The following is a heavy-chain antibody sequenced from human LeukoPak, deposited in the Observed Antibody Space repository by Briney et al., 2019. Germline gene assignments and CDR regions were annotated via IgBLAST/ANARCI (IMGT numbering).Heavy chain of an antibody. CDR3: ARETTINYYDSSGYYLYYYMDV. CDR1: GFIVSSKY. V-gene: IGHV3-53*01. Sequence: GGSLRLSCAASGFIVSSKYMSWVRQAPGKGLEWVSVIYSGGSTYYADSVKGRFTISRDNSKNTLYLQMNSLRAEDTAVYYCARETTINYYDSSGYYLYYYMDVWGKGTTVTVSS. CDR2: IYSGGST. D-gene: IGHD3-22*01. J-gene: IGHJ6*03.